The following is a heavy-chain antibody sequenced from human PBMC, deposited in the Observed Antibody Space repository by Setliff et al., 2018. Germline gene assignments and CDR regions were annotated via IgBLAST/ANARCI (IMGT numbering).Heavy chain of an antibody. CDR2: INPRTGVT. D-gene: IGHD3-10*01. CDR3: ARGTDYHGSGSYWAKNV. CDR1: GYAFTGHY. Sequence: ASVKVSCKASGYAFTGHYIHWVRQAPGQGLEWMGWINPRTGVTNYARNFQGRVTMTRDTSITTVYMDLSRLKSDDTAVYYCARGTDYHGSGSYWAKNVWGKGTTVTVSS. V-gene: IGHV1-2*02. J-gene: IGHJ6*04.